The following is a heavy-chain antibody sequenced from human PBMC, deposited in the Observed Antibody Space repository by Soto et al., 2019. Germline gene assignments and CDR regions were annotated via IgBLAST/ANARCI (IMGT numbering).Heavy chain of an antibody. V-gene: IGHV3-30*18. CDR2: ISYDGSNK. Sequence: GGSLRLSCAASGFTFSSYGMHWVRQAPGKGLEWVAVISYDGSNKYYADSVKGRFTISRDNSKNTLYLQMNSLRAEDTAVYYCAKGWNDMVAFDIWGQGTMVTVSS. J-gene: IGHJ3*02. CDR3: AKGWNDMVAFDI. CDR1: GFTFSSYG. D-gene: IGHD1-1*01.